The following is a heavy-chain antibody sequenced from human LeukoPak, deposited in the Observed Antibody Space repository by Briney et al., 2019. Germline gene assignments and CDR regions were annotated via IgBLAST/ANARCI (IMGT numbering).Heavy chain of an antibody. Sequence: GASVKVSCKASGYTFTGYYMHWVRQAPGQGLEWMGWINPNSGGTNYAQKFQGRVTMTRDTSISTAYMELSRLRSDDTAVYYCAQNHLPTHDYGSINFDYWGQGTVVTVSS. V-gene: IGHV1-2*02. CDR2: INPNSGGT. CDR1: GYTFTGYY. CDR3: AQNHLPTHDYGSINFDY. J-gene: IGHJ4*02. D-gene: IGHD4-23*01.